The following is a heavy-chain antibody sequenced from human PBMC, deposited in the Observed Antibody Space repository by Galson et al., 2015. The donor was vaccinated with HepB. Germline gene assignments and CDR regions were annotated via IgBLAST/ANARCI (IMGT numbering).Heavy chain of an antibody. J-gene: IGHJ3*02. D-gene: IGHD2/OR15-2a*01. CDR1: GYTFTGYY. V-gene: IGHV1-2*06. CDR3: ARSFPAGFAFDI. CDR2: INPNSGGT. Sequence: SVKVSCKAFGYTFTGYYMHWVRQAPGQGLEWMGRINPNSGGTNYAQKFQGRVTMTRDTSISTAYMELSRLRSDDTAVYYCARSFPAGFAFDIWGQGTMVTVSS.